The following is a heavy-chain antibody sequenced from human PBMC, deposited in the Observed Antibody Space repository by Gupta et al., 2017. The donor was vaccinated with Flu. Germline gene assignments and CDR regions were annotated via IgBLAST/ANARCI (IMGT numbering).Heavy chain of an antibody. D-gene: IGHD3-22*01. CDR2: IYSGGNT. Sequence: EVQLVGTGGGLIQPGGSLRLSCAASESTVRSNYVTWVRQAPGKGLEWVSVIYSGGNTYYADSVKGRFTISRDNSKNTLYLQMNSLRAEDTAVYYCARGGYYDSSGYYPPFTWGQGTLVTVSS. V-gene: IGHV3-53*02. CDR1: ESTVRSNY. CDR3: ARGGYYDSSGYYPPFT. J-gene: IGHJ5*02.